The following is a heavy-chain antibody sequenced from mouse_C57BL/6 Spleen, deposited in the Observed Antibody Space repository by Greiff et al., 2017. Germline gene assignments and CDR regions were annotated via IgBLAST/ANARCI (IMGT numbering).Heavy chain of an antibody. V-gene: IGHV1-26*01. CDR1: GYTFTDYD. CDR2: INPKNGGT. Sequence: EVQLQQSGPELVKPGASVKISCKASGYTFTDYDMNWVKQSHGKSLEWIGEINPKNGGTSYNQKFKGKATLTVDKSSSTAYMELRSLTSEDSAVYYCARDPYLYFDVWGTGTTVTVYS. CDR3: ARDPYLYFDV. J-gene: IGHJ1*03.